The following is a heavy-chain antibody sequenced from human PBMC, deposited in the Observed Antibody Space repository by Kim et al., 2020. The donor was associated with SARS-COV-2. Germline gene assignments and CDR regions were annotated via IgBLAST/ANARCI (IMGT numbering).Heavy chain of an antibody. CDR2: IYYSGST. CDR1: GGSISSGGYY. V-gene: IGHV4-31*03. Sequence: SDTLSLTCTVSGGSISSGGYYWSWIRQHPGKGLEWIGYIYYSGSTYYNPSLKSRVTISVDTSKNQFSLKLSSVTAADTAVYYCARAPITMIVVVQAFDIWGQGTMVTVSS. J-gene: IGHJ3*02. D-gene: IGHD3-22*01. CDR3: ARAPITMIVVVQAFDI.